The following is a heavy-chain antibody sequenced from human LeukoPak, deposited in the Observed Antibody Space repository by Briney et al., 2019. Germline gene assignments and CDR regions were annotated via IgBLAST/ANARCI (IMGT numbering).Heavy chain of an antibody. CDR1: GFTFSTYS. Sequence: PGGSLRLSCAASGFTFSTYSMNWVRQAPGKGLEWVSYINPSSTTIYYADSVKGRFTISRDNAKNSLYLQMNSLRDEDTAVYYCARGMAIAATPHYWGQGTLVTVSS. V-gene: IGHV3-48*02. D-gene: IGHD2-15*01. CDR3: ARGMAIAATPHY. J-gene: IGHJ4*02. CDR2: INPSSTTI.